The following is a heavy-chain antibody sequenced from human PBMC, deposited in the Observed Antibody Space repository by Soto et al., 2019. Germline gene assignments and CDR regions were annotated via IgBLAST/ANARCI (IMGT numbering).Heavy chain of an antibody. Sequence: ASVKVSCKVSGYTFSFYGIAWVRQAPGQGLEWMGWISGDNGKNDYAQKFQGRVTMTTDTSTTTAYMELRSLTSDDTAVYYCVKAHRTTVTSIYWGQGTLVTVSS. D-gene: IGHD4-4*01. V-gene: IGHV1-18*04. J-gene: IGHJ4*02. CDR2: ISGDNGKN. CDR1: GYTFSFYG. CDR3: VKAHRTTVTSIY.